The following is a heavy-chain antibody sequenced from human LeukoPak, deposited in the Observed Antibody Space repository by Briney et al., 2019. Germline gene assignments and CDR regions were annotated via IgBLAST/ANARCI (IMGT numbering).Heavy chain of an antibody. D-gene: IGHD3-3*01. Sequence: GGSLRLSCAASGFTFSSYGMHWVRQAPGKGLEWVAFIRYDGSNKYYADSVKGRFTISRDNSKDTLYLQMNSLRAEDTAVYYCAKVGLSETAQNYDFWSGPDAFDIWGQGTMVTVSS. J-gene: IGHJ3*02. CDR3: AKVGLSETAQNYDFWSGPDAFDI. V-gene: IGHV3-30*02. CDR1: GFTFSSYG. CDR2: IRYDGSNK.